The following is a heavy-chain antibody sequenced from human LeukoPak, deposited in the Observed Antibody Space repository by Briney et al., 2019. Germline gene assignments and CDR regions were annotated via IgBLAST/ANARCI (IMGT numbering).Heavy chain of an antibody. CDR2: ISGSGGST. D-gene: IGHD3-10*01. CDR1: GFTFSSYA. V-gene: IGHV3-23*01. CDR3: AGRMVRGVLLDY. J-gene: IGHJ4*02. Sequence: GRSLRLSCAASGFTFSSYAMSWVRQAPGKGLEWVSAISGSGGSTYYADSVKGRFTISRDNSKNTLYLQMNSLRAEDTAVYYCAGRMVRGVLLDYWGQGTLVTVSS.